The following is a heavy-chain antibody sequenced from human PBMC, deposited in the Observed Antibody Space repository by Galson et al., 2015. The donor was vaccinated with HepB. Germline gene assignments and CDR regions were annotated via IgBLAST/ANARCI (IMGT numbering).Heavy chain of an antibody. CDR3: ARPILTGYYKY. D-gene: IGHD3-9*01. V-gene: IGHV3-66*04. CDR1: GFTVSSNY. Sequence: SLRLSCAASGFTVSSNYMSWVRQAPGKGLEWVSVIYSGGSTYYADSVKGRFTISRDNSKNTLYLQMNSLRAEDTAVYYCARPILTGYYKYWGQGTLVTVSS. CDR2: IYSGGST. J-gene: IGHJ4*02.